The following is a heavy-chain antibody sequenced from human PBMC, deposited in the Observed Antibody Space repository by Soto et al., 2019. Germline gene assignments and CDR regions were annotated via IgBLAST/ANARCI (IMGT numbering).Heavy chain of an antibody. CDR3: ARDVTSYGANWFDP. J-gene: IGHJ5*02. Sequence: ASETLSLTCTVSGGSISSYYWSWIRQPPGKGLEWIGYIYYSGSTNYNPSLKSRVTISVDTSKNQFSLKLSSVTAADTAVYYCARDVTSYGANWFDPWGQGTLVTVSS. CDR2: IYYSGST. CDR1: GGSISSYY. D-gene: IGHD5-18*01. V-gene: IGHV4-59*01.